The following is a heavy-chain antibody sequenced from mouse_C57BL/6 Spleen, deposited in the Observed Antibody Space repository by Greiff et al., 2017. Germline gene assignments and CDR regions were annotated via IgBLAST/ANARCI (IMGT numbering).Heavy chain of an antibody. D-gene: IGHD2-3*01. CDR2: IDPSDSET. CDR3: ARWDDGYYVD. CDR1: GYTFTSYW. Sequence: QVQLKQPGAELVRPGSSVKLSCKASGYTFTSYWMHWVKQRPIQGLEWIGNIDPSDSETHYNQKFKDKATLTVDKSSSTAYMQLSSLTSEDSAVYHCARWDDGYYVDWGQGTTLTVSS. J-gene: IGHJ2*01. V-gene: IGHV1-52*01.